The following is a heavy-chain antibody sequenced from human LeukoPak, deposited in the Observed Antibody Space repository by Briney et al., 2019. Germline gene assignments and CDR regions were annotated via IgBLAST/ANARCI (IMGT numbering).Heavy chain of an antibody. J-gene: IGHJ3*02. CDR3: ARAQSIISLYYDILTGYSNDAFDI. CDR1: GFTFSSYW. CDR2: IKQDGSEK. Sequence: GGSLRLSCAASGFTFSSYWMSWVRQAPGKGLEWVANIKQDGSEKYYVDSVKGRFTISRDNAKNSLYLQMNSLRAEDTAVYHCARAQSIISLYYDILTGYSNDAFDIWGQGTMVTVSS. D-gene: IGHD3-9*01. V-gene: IGHV3-7*04.